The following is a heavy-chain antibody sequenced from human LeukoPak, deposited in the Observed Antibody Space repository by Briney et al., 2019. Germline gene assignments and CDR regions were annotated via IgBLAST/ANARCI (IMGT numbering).Heavy chain of an antibody. D-gene: IGHD6-19*01. J-gene: IGHJ5*02. CDR2: IYTSGST. Sequence: SETLSLTCTVSGGSISSGSYYWSWIRQPAGKGLEWIGRIYTSGSTNYNPSLKSRVTISVDTSKNQFSLKLSSVTAADTAVYYCARRSGYSSGWYTGPFNWLDPWGQGTLVTVSS. CDR1: GGSISSGSYY. CDR3: ARRSGYSSGWYTGPFNWLDP. V-gene: IGHV4-61*02.